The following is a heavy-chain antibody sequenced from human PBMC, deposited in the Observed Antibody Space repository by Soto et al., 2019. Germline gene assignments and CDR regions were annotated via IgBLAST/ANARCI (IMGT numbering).Heavy chain of an antibody. Sequence: SETLSLTCAVSSGSISSSDWWSWVRQPPGKGLEWIGEIYHSGSTNYNPSLKSRVTISVDKSKNQFSLKLSSVTAADTAVYFCAREVGYCSSTSCRPYYFGYWGQGTLVTVSS. CDR2: IYHSGST. J-gene: IGHJ4*02. CDR1: SGSISSSDW. D-gene: IGHD2-2*01. CDR3: AREVGYCSSTSCRPYYFGY. V-gene: IGHV4-4*02.